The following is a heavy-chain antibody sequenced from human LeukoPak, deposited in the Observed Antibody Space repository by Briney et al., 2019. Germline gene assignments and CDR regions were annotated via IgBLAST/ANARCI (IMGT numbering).Heavy chain of an antibody. Sequence: ASVKVSCKASGYTFSSYGISWVRQAPGQGLEWMGWISAYNGNTNYAQKLQGRVTLTTDTSTSTAYMELRSLRSDDTAVYFCARDAIASAVKAPLYWGQGTLVTVSS. J-gene: IGHJ4*02. CDR2: ISAYNGNT. CDR1: GYTFSSYG. CDR3: ARDAIASAVKAPLY. D-gene: IGHD6-13*01. V-gene: IGHV1-18*01.